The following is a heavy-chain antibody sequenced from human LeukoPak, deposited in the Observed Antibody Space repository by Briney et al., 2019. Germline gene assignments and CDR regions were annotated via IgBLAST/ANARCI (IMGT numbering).Heavy chain of an antibody. CDR1: GFTFSSYA. D-gene: IGHD3-10*01. CDR2: ISGSGGST. CDR3: AKDGSGTFLLGNYYFDY. J-gene: IGHJ4*02. Sequence: GGSLRLSCAASGFTFSSYAMSWVRQAPGKGLEWVSAISGSGGSTYYADSVKGRFTISRDNSKNTLYLQMNSLRAEDTAVYYCAKDGSGTFLLGNYYFDYWGQGTLVTVSS. V-gene: IGHV3-23*01.